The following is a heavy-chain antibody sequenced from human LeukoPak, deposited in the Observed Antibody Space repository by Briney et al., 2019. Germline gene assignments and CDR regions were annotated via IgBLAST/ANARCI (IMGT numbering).Heavy chain of an antibody. CDR3: AAEPPRSLNGGSGSWSDY. CDR2: IIPILGIA. CDR1: GYTFTSYG. V-gene: IGHV1-69*04. D-gene: IGHD3-10*01. Sequence: SVKVSCKASGYTFTSYGISWVRQAPGQGLEWMGRIIPILGIANYAQKFQGRVTITADKSTSTAYMELSSLRSEDTAVYYCAAEPPRSLNGGSGSWSDYWGQGTLVTVSS. J-gene: IGHJ4*02.